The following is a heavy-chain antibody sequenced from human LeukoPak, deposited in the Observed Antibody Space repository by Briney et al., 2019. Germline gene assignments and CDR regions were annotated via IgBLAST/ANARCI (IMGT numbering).Heavy chain of an antibody. D-gene: IGHD1-26*01. CDR2: ISYDGSNK. CDR1: GFTFSSYG. J-gene: IGHJ4*02. Sequence: GRSLRLSCAASGFTFSSYGMHWVRQAPGKGLEWVAVISYDGSNKYYADSVKGRFTISRDNSKNTLYLQMNSLRAEDTAVYYCAKGTVEWELLAVEDYWGQGTLVTVSS. V-gene: IGHV3-30*18. CDR3: AKGTVEWELLAVEDY.